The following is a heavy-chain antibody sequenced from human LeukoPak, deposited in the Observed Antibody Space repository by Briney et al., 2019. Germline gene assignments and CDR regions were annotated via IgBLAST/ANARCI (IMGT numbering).Heavy chain of an antibody. CDR3: TTDDYGGKGRSFDY. J-gene: IGHJ4*02. V-gene: IGHV3-15*01. CDR1: GFTFSNAW. CDR2: IKSKTDGGTT. Sequence: GGSLRLSCAASGFTFSNAWMSWVRQAPGKGLEWVGRIKSKTDGGTTDYAAPVKGRFTISRDDSKNTLYLQMNSLKTEDTAVYYCTTDDYGGKGRSFDYWGQGTLVTVSS. D-gene: IGHD4-23*01.